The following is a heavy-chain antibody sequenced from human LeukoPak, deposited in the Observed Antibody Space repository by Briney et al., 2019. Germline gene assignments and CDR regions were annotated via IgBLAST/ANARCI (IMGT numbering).Heavy chain of an antibody. CDR1: GGSISSYY. Sequence: PSETLSLTCTVSGGSISSYYWSWIRQPARQGLECIGRIYTSGSTIYNPPLMSRVTMSADTSKNQFSLKLSSVTAADTAGYYCARASSGSYLVDWGQGTLVTVSS. V-gene: IGHV4-4*07. CDR3: ARASSGSYLVD. J-gene: IGHJ4*02. D-gene: IGHD3-10*01. CDR2: IYTSGST.